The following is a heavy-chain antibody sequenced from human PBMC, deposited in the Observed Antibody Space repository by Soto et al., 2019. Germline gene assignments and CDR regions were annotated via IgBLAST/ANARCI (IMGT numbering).Heavy chain of an antibody. CDR2: VSSYNGNT. Sequence: ASVKVSRKTSGYTFTDHGIDWVRQAPGQGLEWVGWVSSYNGNTNYAYNLKDRVIMTTDASTSTAYMELRGLRSDDTAVYYCAREVEGSYSPADFWGQGTPVTVS. V-gene: IGHV1-18*01. J-gene: IGHJ4*02. CDR3: AREVEGSYSPADF. D-gene: IGHD3-10*01. CDR1: GYTFTDHG.